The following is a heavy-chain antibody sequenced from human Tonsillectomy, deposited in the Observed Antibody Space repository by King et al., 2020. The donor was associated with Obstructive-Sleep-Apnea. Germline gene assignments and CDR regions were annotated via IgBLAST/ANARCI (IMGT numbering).Heavy chain of an antibody. V-gene: IGHV3-30*04. CDR3: AREPSNYDFWRGYQRFYFEY. CDR2: ISYDGSNT. J-gene: IGHJ4*02. D-gene: IGHD3-3*01. CDR1: GFTFSRYG. Sequence: HVQLVESGGGVVQPGRSLRLSCAASGFTFSRYGMHWVRQAPGKGLEWVAVISYDGSNTDYADSVKGRFTISRDNSKNTLYLQMNSLRAEDTAVYYCAREPSNYDFWRGYQRFYFEYWGQGTLVTVSS.